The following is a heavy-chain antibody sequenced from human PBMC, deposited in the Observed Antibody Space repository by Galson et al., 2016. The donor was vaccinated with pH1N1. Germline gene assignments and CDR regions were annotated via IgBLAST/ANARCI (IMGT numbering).Heavy chain of an antibody. D-gene: IGHD4-17*01. CDR2: IYWDDDK. CDR1: GFSLRTTEMG. Sequence: PALVKPTQTLTLTCTFSGFSLRTTEMGVAWIRQPPGKALGWLALIYWDDDKRYSPSLKSRLTITKDTSKNQLVLTMTNMEPVDTATYYCARNGYGDYVGYFDYWVQGTLVTVSS. J-gene: IGHJ4*02. CDR3: ARNGYGDYVGYFDY. V-gene: IGHV2-5*02.